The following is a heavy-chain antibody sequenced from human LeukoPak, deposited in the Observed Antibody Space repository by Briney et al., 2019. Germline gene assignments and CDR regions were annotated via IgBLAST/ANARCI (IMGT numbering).Heavy chain of an antibody. CDR1: GFTFSNAW. CDR2: IKSKTDGGTT. D-gene: IGHD3-22*01. J-gene: IGHJ4*02. Sequence: KPGGSLRPSCAASGFTFSNAWMSWVRQAPGKGLEWVGRIKSKTDGGTTDYAAPVKGRFTISRDDSKNTLYLQMNSLKTEDTAVYYCTNLYDSSGYYFDYWGQGTLVTVSS. CDR3: TNLYDSSGYYFDY. V-gene: IGHV3-15*01.